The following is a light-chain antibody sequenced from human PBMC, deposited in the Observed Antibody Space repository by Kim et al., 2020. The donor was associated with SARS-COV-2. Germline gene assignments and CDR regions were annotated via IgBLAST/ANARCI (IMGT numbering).Light chain of an antibody. CDR2: GAS. CDR3: QQYNNWPLST. CDR1: QRVSSN. V-gene: IGKV3-15*01. J-gene: IGKJ4*01. Sequence: PAERPTLTCRARQRVSSNLAWYQQKPGQAPRLLIYGASTRATGIPARFSGSGSGTEFTLTISSLQSEDFAVYYCQQYNNWPLSTFGGGTKVDIK.